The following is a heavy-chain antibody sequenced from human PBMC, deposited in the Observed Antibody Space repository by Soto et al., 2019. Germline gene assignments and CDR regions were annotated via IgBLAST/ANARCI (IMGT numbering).Heavy chain of an antibody. CDR3: ARDVDADFRTDFDY. CDR2: TSISGNT. D-gene: IGHD4-17*01. CDR1: GGSISSDF. J-gene: IGHJ4*02. Sequence: SLTCTVSGGSISSDFWSGIRQPPGKGLEWIGYTSISGNTDYSPSLKSRATISADTSRNQFPLKLRSVNTADTALYYCARDVDADFRTDFDYWGRGTLVTVSS. V-gene: IGHV4-59*01.